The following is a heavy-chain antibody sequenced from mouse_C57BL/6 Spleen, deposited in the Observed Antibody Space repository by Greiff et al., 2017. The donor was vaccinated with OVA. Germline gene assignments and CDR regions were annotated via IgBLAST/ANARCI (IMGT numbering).Heavy chain of an antibody. V-gene: IGHV1-50*01. Sequence: QVQLQQPGAELVKPGASVKLSCKASGYTFTSYWMQWVKQRPGQGLEWIGEIDPSDSYTNYNQKFKGKATLTVDTSSSTAYMQLSSLTSEDSAVYYCARKDYYGSSYMDYWGQGTTLTVSS. CDR3: ARKDYYGSSYMDY. CDR2: IDPSDSYT. CDR1: GYTFTSYW. D-gene: IGHD1-1*01. J-gene: IGHJ2*01.